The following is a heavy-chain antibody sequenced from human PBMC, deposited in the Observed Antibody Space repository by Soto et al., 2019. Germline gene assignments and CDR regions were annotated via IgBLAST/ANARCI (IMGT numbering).Heavy chain of an antibody. CDR1: GGSFSGYY. V-gene: IGHV4-34*01. Sequence: SETLSLTCAVYGGSFSGYYWSWIRQPPGKGLEWIGEINHSGSTNYNPSLKSRVTISVDTSKNQFSLKLSSVTAADTAVYYCARVVAVAGYHLPYYFDYWGQGTLVTVSS. J-gene: IGHJ4*02. D-gene: IGHD6-19*01. CDR3: ARVVAVAGYHLPYYFDY. CDR2: INHSGST.